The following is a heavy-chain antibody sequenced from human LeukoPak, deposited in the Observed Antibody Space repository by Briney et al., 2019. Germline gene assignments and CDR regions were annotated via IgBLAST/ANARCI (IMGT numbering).Heavy chain of an antibody. CDR3: ARHRRVGPYSSSWYGVYYYYMDV. Sequence: GESLKNSCKGSGYSFTSYWIGWVRQVPGKGLEWMGIIYPGDSDTRYSPSFQGQVTISADKSISTAYLQWSSLKASDTAMYYCARHRRVGPYSSSWYGVYYYYMDVWGKGTTVTVSS. CDR1: GYSFTSYW. CDR2: IYPGDSDT. D-gene: IGHD6-13*01. J-gene: IGHJ6*03. V-gene: IGHV5-51*01.